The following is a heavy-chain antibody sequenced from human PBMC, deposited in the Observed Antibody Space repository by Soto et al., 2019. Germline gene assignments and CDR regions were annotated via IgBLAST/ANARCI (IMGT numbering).Heavy chain of an antibody. D-gene: IGHD6-6*01. Sequence: PGGSPGLSCAAPEFTFSRYAMSWVRRAPGKGLEWVSAISGSGGSTYYADSVKGRFTISRDNPKNTLYLQMNSLRAEDTAVYYCAKYTAARPPCPIDYWGQGTLVTVSS. CDR3: AKYTAARPPCPIDY. CDR1: EFTFSRYA. V-gene: IGHV3-23*01. CDR2: ISGSGGST. J-gene: IGHJ4*02.